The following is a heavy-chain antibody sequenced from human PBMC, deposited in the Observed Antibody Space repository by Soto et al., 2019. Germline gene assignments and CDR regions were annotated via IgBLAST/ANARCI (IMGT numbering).Heavy chain of an antibody. CDR3: ARDYTQQWLAHNWFDP. CDR1: GYTFTSYD. Sequence: QVQLVQSGAEVKKPGASVKVSCKASGYTFTSYDINWVRQAPGQGLEWMGWISAYNGNTNYAQNLQGRVTMTTDTSTTTAYMELRGLRSDDTAVYYCARDYTQQWLAHNWFDPWGQGTLVTVSS. J-gene: IGHJ5*02. D-gene: IGHD6-19*01. V-gene: IGHV1-18*01. CDR2: ISAYNGNT.